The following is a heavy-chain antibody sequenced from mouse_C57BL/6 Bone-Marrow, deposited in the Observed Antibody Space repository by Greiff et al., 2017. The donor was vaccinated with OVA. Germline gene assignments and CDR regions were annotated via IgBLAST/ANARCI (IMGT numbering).Heavy chain of an antibody. CDR2: ISDGGSYT. J-gene: IGHJ3*01. CDR3: ARDGGAY. V-gene: IGHV5-4*01. CDR1: GFTFSSYA. Sequence: EVKLMESGGGLVKPGGSLKLSCAASGFTFSSYAMSWVRQTPEKRLEWVATISDGGSYTYYPDNVKGRFTISRDNAKNNLYLQMSRLKSEDTAMYYCARDGGAYWGQGTLVTVSA.